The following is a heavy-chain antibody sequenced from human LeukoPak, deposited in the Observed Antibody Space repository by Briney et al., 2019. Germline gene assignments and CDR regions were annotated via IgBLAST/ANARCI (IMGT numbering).Heavy chain of an antibody. CDR2: ISGSGGST. Sequence: PGGSLRLSCAASGFTFSSYAMRWVRQAPGKGLEWVSAISGSGGSTYYADSVKGRFTISRDNSKNTLYLQMNSLRAEDTAVYYCATTYYYGSGSYVSPDYWGQGTLVTVSS. CDR3: ATTYYYGSGSYVSPDY. J-gene: IGHJ4*02. V-gene: IGHV3-23*01. D-gene: IGHD3-10*01. CDR1: GFTFSSYA.